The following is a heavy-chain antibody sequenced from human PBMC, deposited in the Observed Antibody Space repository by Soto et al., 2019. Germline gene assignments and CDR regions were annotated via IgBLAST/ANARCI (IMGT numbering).Heavy chain of an antibody. CDR1: GGSISSSSYY. CDR2: IYYSGST. CDR3: ARTTVTTAEVDY. J-gene: IGHJ4*02. Sequence: QLQLQESGPGLVKPSETLSLTCTVSGGSISSSSYYWGWIRQPPGKGLEWIGSIYYSGSTYYNPSLKSRVTISVDTSKNQFARKLSSVTAADTAVYYCARTTVTTAEVDYWGQGTLVTVSS. D-gene: IGHD4-17*01. V-gene: IGHV4-39*01.